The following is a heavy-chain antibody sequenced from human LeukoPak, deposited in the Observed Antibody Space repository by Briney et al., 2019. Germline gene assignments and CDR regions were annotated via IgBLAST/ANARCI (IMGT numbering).Heavy chain of an antibody. CDR1: GFTFSSYA. Sequence: PGRSLRLSCAASGFTFSSYAMSWVRQAPGKGLEWVSSISGSGGNTYYADSVKGRFTISRDNSKNTLFLQMNSLRAEDTAVYYCAKGLHQFDYWGQGTLVTVSS. CDR3: AKGLHQFDY. V-gene: IGHV3-23*01. CDR2: ISGSGGNT. D-gene: IGHD5-12*01. J-gene: IGHJ4*02.